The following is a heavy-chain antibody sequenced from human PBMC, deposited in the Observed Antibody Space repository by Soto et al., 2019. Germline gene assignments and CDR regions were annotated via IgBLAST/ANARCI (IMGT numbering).Heavy chain of an antibody. CDR2: VDHTGST. J-gene: IGHJ4*02. D-gene: IGHD1-1*01. CDR3: ARTDVYPRDDDCFDI. CDR1: GASISGGGNS. V-gene: IGHV4-30-2*01. Sequence: SETRSLTCAVSGASISGGGNSWNWIQHPPGKGLEWIGYVDHTGSTYYTPSLKRRATIALDRSKNQFSLKLTSVSAADTAVYYCARTDVYPRDDDCFDIWGQGAMVTVSA.